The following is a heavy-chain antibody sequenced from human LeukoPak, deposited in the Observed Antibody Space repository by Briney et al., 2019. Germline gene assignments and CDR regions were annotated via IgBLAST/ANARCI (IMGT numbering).Heavy chain of an antibody. Sequence: GGSLRLSCAASGFTFSTYAMHWVRQAPGKGLEWVAVIWYDGSNKYYADSVKGRFTISRDNSKNTLYLQMNSLRAEDTAVYYCAKGKGNYYDRSGYYVLDYWGHGTLVTVSS. CDR2: IWYDGSNK. V-gene: IGHV3-33*06. CDR1: GFTFSTYA. CDR3: AKGKGNYYDRSGYYVLDY. J-gene: IGHJ4*01. D-gene: IGHD3-22*01.